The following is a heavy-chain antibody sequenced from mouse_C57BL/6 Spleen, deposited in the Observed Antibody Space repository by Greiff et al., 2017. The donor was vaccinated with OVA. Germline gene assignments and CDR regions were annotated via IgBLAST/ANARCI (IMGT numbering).Heavy chain of an antibody. J-gene: IGHJ3*01. CDR1: GYTFTSYW. Sequence: QVQLQQPGAELVKPGASVKLSCKASGYTFTSYWMHWVKQRPGQGLEWIGMIHPHSGSTNYNEKFKSKATLTVDKSSSTAYMQLSSLTSEDSAVYYCATSSGYTWFAYWGQGTLVTVSA. V-gene: IGHV1-64*01. CDR3: ATSSGYTWFAY. D-gene: IGHD3-2*02. CDR2: IHPHSGST.